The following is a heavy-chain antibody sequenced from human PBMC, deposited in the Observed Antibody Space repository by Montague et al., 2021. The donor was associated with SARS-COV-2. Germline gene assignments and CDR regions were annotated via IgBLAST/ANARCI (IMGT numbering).Heavy chain of an antibody. Sequence: SLRLSCAASGFTFSSYAMSWVRQAPGKGLEWVSAFSGSGGSTYYADSVKGRFTISRNNSKNTLYLQMNSLRAEDTAVYYCATSRFLGWLFTMDGTFDYWGQGTLVTVSS. CDR2: FSGSGGST. CDR3: ATSRFLGWLFTMDGTFDY. J-gene: IGHJ4*02. D-gene: IGHD3-3*01. V-gene: IGHV3-23*01. CDR1: GFTFSSYA.